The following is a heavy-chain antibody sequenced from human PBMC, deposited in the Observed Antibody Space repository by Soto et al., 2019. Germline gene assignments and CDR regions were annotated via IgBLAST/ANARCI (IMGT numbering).Heavy chain of an antibody. CDR2: IRSKAYGGTT. Sequence: PGGSLRLSCTASGFTFGDYAMSWFRQAPGKGLEWVGFIRSKAYGGTTEYAASVKGRFTISRDDSKSIAYLQMNSLKTEDTAVYYCTRGTVLVPAAKYDFWSGLFDYWGQGT. D-gene: IGHD3-3*01. CDR1: GFTFGDYA. CDR3: TRGTVLVPAAKYDFWSGLFDY. J-gene: IGHJ4*02. V-gene: IGHV3-49*03.